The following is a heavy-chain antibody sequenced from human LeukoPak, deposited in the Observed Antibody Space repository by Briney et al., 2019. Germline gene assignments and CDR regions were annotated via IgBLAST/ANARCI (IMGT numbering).Heavy chain of an antibody. CDR2: ISYDGSNK. Sequence: GGSLRLSCAASGFTFSSYAMHWVRQAPGKGLEWVAVISYDGSNKYYADSVKGRFTISRDNSKNTLYLQMNSLRAEDTAVYYCARDSRRGRAYYYYMDVWGKGTTVTVSS. D-gene: IGHD3-10*01. CDR3: ARDSRRGRAYYYYMDV. V-gene: IGHV3-30-3*01. CDR1: GFTFSSYA. J-gene: IGHJ6*03.